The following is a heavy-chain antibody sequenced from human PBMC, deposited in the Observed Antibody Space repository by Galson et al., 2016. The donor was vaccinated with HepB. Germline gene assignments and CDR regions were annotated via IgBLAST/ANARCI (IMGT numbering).Heavy chain of an antibody. CDR2: VSGNGGSS. CDR3: AREGNYYGSGGYRDGLEF. D-gene: IGHD3-10*01. Sequence: SLRLSCAASGFTFSSHAITWVRQAPGMGLEWVSAVSGNGGSSNYAESVKGRFTVSRDNSKNTVYLQMNTVRAEDTAVYFCAREGNYYGSGGYRDGLEFWGQGTMVTVSS. J-gene: IGHJ3*01. V-gene: IGHV3-23*01. CDR1: GFTFSSHA.